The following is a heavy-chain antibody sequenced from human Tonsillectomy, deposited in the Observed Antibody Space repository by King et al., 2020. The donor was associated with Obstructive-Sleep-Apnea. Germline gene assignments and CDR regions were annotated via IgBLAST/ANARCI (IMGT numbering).Heavy chain of an antibody. D-gene: IGHD6-13*01. CDR3: ARDWVAAGIDY. CDR2: IYYSGST. J-gene: IGHJ4*02. V-gene: IGHV4-31*03. Sequence: VPLQESGPGLVKPSQTLSLTCTVSGGSISTGGYYWSWIRQHPGKGLEWIGYIYYSGSTYYNPSLKSRVTISVDTSKSQFSVKLSSVTAADTAVYYCARDWVAAGIDYWGQGTLVTVSS. CDR1: GGSISTGGYY.